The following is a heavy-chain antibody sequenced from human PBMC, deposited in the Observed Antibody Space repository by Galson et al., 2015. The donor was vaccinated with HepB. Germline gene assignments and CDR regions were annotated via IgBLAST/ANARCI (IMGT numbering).Heavy chain of an antibody. CDR3: ARDPPFYCSGGSCSQRGEYYYYMDV. CDR2: TIPIFGTA. Sequence: SVKVSCKASGGTFSSYAISWVRQAPGQGLEWMGGTIPIFGTANYAQKFQGRVTITADESTSTAYMELSSLRSEDTAVYYCARDPPFYCSGGSCSQRGEYYYYMDVWGKGTTVTVSS. D-gene: IGHD2-15*01. J-gene: IGHJ6*03. CDR1: GGTFSSYA. V-gene: IGHV1-69*13.